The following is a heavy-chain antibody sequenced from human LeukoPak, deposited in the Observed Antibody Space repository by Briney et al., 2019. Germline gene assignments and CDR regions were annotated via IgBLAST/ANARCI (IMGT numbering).Heavy chain of an antibody. Sequence: GRSLRLSCATSGFTFSRYAMHWVRQAPGKGLEWVALISYDANIGSNKYYADSVKGRFTISRDNSKNTLYLQMNSLRAEDTAVYYCATDRGWRTSGYYLYYFEYWGQGTLVTYSS. J-gene: IGHJ4*02. D-gene: IGHD3-3*01. CDR2: ISYDANIGSNK. CDR3: ATDRGWRTSGYYLYYFEY. CDR1: GFTFSRYA. V-gene: IGHV3-30-3*01.